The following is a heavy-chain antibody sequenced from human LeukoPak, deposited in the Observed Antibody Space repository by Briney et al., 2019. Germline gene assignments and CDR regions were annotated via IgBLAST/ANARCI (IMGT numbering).Heavy chain of an antibody. Sequence: SETLSLTCTVSGGSISSHYWSWIRQPPGKGLEWIGYIYYSGSTNYNPSLKSRFTISVDTSKTQFSLKLSSVTAADTAVYYCARGASDTYYDFWSGYYNGYYYYYMDVWGKGTTVTVSS. CDR1: GGSISSHY. D-gene: IGHD3-3*01. V-gene: IGHV4-59*11. J-gene: IGHJ6*03. CDR2: IYYSGST. CDR3: ARGASDTYYDFWSGYYNGYYYYYMDV.